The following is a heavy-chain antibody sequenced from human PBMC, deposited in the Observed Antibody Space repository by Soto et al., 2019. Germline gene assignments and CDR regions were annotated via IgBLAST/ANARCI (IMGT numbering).Heavy chain of an antibody. J-gene: IGHJ4*02. Sequence: SETLSLTCTVSGGSISSYYWSWIRQPPGKGLEWIGYIYYSGSTNYSPSLKSRVTISVDTSKNQFSLKLSSVTAADTAVYYCARDLDLGHLDYWGQGTLVTVSS. D-gene: IGHD3-9*01. CDR1: GGSISSYY. V-gene: IGHV4-59*01. CDR2: IYYSGST. CDR3: ARDLDLGHLDY.